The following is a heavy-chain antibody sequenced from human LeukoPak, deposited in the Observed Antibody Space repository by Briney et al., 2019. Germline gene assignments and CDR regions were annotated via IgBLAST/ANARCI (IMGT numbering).Heavy chain of an antibody. CDR1: GFTFADYA. Sequence: QPGGSLRLSCAASGFTFADYAMHWVRQVPGKCLEWVSLISGDGDNTYYSDSVKGRFTISRDNSKNSLYLHMNSLRSEDSAFYYCAKASPRGWLHWNYYFDFWGQGTLVTVSS. D-gene: IGHD1-7*01. V-gene: IGHV3-43*02. CDR3: AKASPRGWLHWNYYFDF. J-gene: IGHJ4*02. CDR2: ISGDGDNT.